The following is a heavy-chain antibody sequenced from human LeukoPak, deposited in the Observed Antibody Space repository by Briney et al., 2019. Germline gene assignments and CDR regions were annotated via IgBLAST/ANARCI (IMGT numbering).Heavy chain of an antibody. V-gene: IGHV4-31*03. CDR2: IYYSGST. CDR3: ARGIVVVPAAWFDP. Sequence: PSETLSLTCTVSGGSISSGGYYWSWIRQHPGKGLEWIGYIYYSGSTYYNPSLKSRVTISVGTSKNQFSLKLSSVTAADTAVYYCARGIVVVPAAWFDPWGQGTLVTVSS. D-gene: IGHD2-2*01. J-gene: IGHJ5*02. CDR1: GGSISSGGYY.